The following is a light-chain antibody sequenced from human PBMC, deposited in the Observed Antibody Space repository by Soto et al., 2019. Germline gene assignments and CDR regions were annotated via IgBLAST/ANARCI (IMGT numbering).Light chain of an antibody. CDR2: GAS. V-gene: IGKV3-11*01. CDR1: QSVRNSL. CDR3: QQRSKWPPEVT. Sequence: EIVLTQSPGTLSLSPGERATLSCRASQSVRNSLLAWYQQKPGQPPRLLIYGASTGATGISARFSGSGSGTDFTLTISSLEPEDFAVYYCQQRSKWPPEVTFGQGTRLEIK. J-gene: IGKJ5*01.